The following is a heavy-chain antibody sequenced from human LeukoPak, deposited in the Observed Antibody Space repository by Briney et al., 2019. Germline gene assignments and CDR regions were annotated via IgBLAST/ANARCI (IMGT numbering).Heavy chain of an antibody. CDR3: AIMHPYYDGNGYWVQ. D-gene: IGHD3-22*01. J-gene: IGHJ4*02. Sequence: PGGSLRLSCAASGFTFSSYEMNWVRQAPGKGLEWVSYISSSGSTAYADSVKGRFTISRDNPRNTLYMQMNSLRAEDTALYYCAIMHPYYDGNGYWVQWGQGTLVTVSS. CDR2: ISSSGST. CDR1: GFTFSSYE. V-gene: IGHV3-48*03.